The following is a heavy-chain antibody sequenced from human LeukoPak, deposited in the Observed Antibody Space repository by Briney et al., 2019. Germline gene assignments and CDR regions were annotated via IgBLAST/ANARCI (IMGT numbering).Heavy chain of an antibody. CDR2: INHSGST. Sequence: PSETLSLTCAVYGGSFSGYYWSWIRQPPGKGLEWIGEINHSGSTNYNPSLKSRVTISVDTSKNQFSLKLSSVTAADTAVYYCARDRWYDISGYYHFDYWGQGTLVTVSS. V-gene: IGHV4-34*01. CDR3: ARDRWYDISGYYHFDY. D-gene: IGHD3-22*01. CDR1: GGSFSGYY. J-gene: IGHJ4*02.